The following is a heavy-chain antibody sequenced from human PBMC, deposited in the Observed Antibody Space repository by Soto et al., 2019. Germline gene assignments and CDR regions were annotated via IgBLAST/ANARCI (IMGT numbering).Heavy chain of an antibody. Sequence: ASVKVSCKASGYTFTSYAVHWVRQAPGQRLEWMGWINAGNGNTKYSQKFQGRVTITRDTSASTAYMELSSLRSEDTAVYYCARDSWARGFDIWGQGTMVTVSS. CDR2: INAGNGNT. V-gene: IGHV1-3*01. J-gene: IGHJ3*02. D-gene: IGHD3-10*01. CDR3: ARDSWARGFDI. CDR1: GYTFTSYA.